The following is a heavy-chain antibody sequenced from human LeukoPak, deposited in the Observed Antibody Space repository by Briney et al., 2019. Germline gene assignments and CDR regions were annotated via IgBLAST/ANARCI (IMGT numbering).Heavy chain of an antibody. J-gene: IGHJ4*02. CDR2: IDTDGKTT. CDR1: GYTFSSYW. D-gene: IGHD3-10*01. Sequence: GGSLRLSCTASGYTFSSYWMHWVRQFPGPGLVWFSRIDTDGKTTAYAASVRGRFTIYRDNVQNTLYLQMNSLTAEDTAVYYCARAVAGARSYWGQGALVSVSS. CDR3: ARAVAGARSY. V-gene: IGHV3-74*01.